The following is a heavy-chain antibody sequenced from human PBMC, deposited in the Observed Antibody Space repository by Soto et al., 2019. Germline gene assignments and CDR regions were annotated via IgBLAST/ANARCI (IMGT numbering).Heavy chain of an antibody. CDR2: IIPILGIA. CDR1: GGTFSSYT. D-gene: IGHD2-8*01. CDR3: ASDGGGTIVLKGGGVFDY. J-gene: IGHJ4*02. V-gene: IGHV1-69*02. Sequence: QVQLVQSGAEVKKPGSSVKVSCKASGGTFSSYTISWVRQAPGQGLEWMGRIIPILGIANYAQKFQGRVTITGDKPTIIAYMERGSLRSEDTAVYYCASDGGGTIVLKGGGVFDYWGQGTLVTVSS.